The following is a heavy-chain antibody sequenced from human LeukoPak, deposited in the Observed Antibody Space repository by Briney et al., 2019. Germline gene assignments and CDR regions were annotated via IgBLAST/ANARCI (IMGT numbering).Heavy chain of an antibody. J-gene: IGHJ4*02. V-gene: IGHV3-21*01. CDR2: ISSSSYI. CDR1: GFTFSSYS. CDR3: ARDSRGDFWSGYYLGGGPYFDY. D-gene: IGHD3-3*01. Sequence: GGSLRLSCAASGFTFSSYSMNWVRQAPGKGLEWVSSISSSSYIYYADSVKGRFTISRDNAKNSLYLQMNSLRAEDTAVYYSARDSRGDFWSGYYLGGGPYFDYWGQGTLVTVSS.